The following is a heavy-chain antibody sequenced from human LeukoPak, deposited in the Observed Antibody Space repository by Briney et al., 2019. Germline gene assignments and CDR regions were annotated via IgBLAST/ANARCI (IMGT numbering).Heavy chain of an antibody. V-gene: IGHV4-59*11. J-gene: IGHJ4*02. D-gene: IGHD4-17*01. CDR2: IYNSGTT. CDR1: GGSISSLL. CDR3: TKTAQGPAYAD. Sequence: PSETLSDIRSGSGGSISSLLWSWSRQPPGKGLEWIGNIYNSGTTNYNPSLKSGVTISVDTSKNQLSLQLTSVTAADTAVYYCTKTAQGPAYADWCRRTLVTVSS.